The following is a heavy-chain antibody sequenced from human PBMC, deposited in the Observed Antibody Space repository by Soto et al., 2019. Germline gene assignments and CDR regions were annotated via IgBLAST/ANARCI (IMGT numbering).Heavy chain of an antibody. Sequence: GGSLRLSCAASGFTFSDYYMSWIRQAPGKGLEWVSYISSSGSTIYYADSVKGRFTISRDNAKNSLYLQMNSLGAEDTAVYYCARSDAGVVVPAAIMADYWGQGTLVTVSS. D-gene: IGHD2-2*02. CDR1: GFTFSDYY. V-gene: IGHV3-11*01. CDR2: ISSSGSTI. CDR3: ARSDAGVVVPAAIMADY. J-gene: IGHJ4*02.